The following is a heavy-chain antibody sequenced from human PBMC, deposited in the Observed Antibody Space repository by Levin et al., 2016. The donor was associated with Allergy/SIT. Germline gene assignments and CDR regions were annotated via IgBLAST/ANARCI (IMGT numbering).Heavy chain of an antibody. CDR2: IYHTGST. CDR1: GGSISASNW. V-gene: IGHV4-4*02. D-gene: IGHD3-22*01. CDR3: ARDLGDYYETSGHYASWFDR. J-gene: IGHJ5*02. Sequence: SETLSLTCAVSGGSISASNWWSWVRQTPGKGLEWIGEIYHTGSTNYNPSLKSRVTISVDTSKKQFSLKLTSVTAADTAVYFCARDLGDYYETSGHYASWFDRWGQGTLVTVSS.